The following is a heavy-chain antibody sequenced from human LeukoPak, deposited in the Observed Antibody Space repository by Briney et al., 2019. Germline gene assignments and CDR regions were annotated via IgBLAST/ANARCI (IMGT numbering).Heavy chain of an antibody. CDR1: GFTFSSYA. J-gene: IGHJ4*02. D-gene: IGHD2-15*01. CDR3: ARDLYCSGGSCYRFFDY. V-gene: IGHV3-23*01. Sequence: GGSLRLSCAASGFTFSSYAMSWVRQAPGKGLEWVSGISYSGGSTYTAASVKGRFTISRDNAKNTLYLQMNNLRAEDTAVFYCARDLYCSGGSCYRFFDYWGQGTLVTVSS. CDR2: ISYSGGST.